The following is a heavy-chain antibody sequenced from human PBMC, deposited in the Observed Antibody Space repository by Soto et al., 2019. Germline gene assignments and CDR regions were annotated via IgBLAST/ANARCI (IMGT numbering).Heavy chain of an antibody. V-gene: IGHV5-10-1*01. CDR1: GYSFTTYW. J-gene: IGHJ5*02. CDR3: ARLGIAAAGNPGP. D-gene: IGHD6-13*01. Sequence: GETLKISCKGSGYSFTTYWISWVRQMPGKGLEWMGRIDPSDSYTNYSPSFQGHVTISADKSISTAYLQWSSLKASDTAMYYCARLGIAAAGNPGPWGQGTLVTVSS. CDR2: IDPSDSYT.